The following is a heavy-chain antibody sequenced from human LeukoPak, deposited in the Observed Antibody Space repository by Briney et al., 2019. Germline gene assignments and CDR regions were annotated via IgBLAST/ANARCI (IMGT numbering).Heavy chain of an antibody. D-gene: IGHD3-22*01. J-gene: IGHJ4*02. Sequence: GGSLRLSCAASGFTFSSYGMHWVRQAPGKGLEWVAFIRYDGSNKYYADSVKGRFTISRDNSKNTLYMQMNSLRAEDTAVYYCAKDSSVYYYDSRNCDYWGQGTLVTVSS. CDR2: IRYDGSNK. V-gene: IGHV3-30*02. CDR1: GFTFSSYG. CDR3: AKDSSVYYYDSRNCDY.